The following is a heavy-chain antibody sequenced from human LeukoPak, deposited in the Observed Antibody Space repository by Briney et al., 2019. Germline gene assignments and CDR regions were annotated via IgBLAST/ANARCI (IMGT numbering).Heavy chain of an antibody. CDR2: ISNSGSMI. Sequence: GGSLRLSCAASGFIFSSYSMNWVRQAPGKGLEWVSYISNSGSMINYADSVKGRFTISRDNAKNSLYLQMNSLRAEDTAVYYCASVLWFGGIFFDYWGQGTLVTVSS. V-gene: IGHV3-48*04. CDR3: ASVLWFGGIFFDY. J-gene: IGHJ4*02. CDR1: GFIFSSYS. D-gene: IGHD3-10*01.